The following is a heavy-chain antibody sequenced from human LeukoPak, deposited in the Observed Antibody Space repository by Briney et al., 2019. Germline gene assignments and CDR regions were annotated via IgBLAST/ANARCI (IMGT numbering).Heavy chain of an antibody. J-gene: IGHJ4*02. D-gene: IGHD6-6*01. V-gene: IGHV4-61*02. CDR3: ARGGSSSSGGFDH. Sequence: PSETLSLACTVSGGSISSGSYYWSWIRQPAGKGLEWIGRIYTSGSTNYNPSLKSRVTISVDTSKNQFSLKLSSVTAADTAVYYCARGGSSSSGGFDHWGQGTLVTVSS. CDR2: IYTSGST. CDR1: GGSISSGSYY.